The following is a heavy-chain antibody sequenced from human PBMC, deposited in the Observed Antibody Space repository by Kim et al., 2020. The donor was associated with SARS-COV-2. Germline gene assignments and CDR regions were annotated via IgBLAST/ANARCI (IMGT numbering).Heavy chain of an antibody. Sequence: YSQRFQGRVTITRDTSASTAYMELSSLRSEDTAVYYCASYYDSSGSAFDIWGQGTMVTVSS. D-gene: IGHD3-22*01. J-gene: IGHJ3*02. CDR3: ASYYDSSGSAFDI. V-gene: IGHV1-3*01.